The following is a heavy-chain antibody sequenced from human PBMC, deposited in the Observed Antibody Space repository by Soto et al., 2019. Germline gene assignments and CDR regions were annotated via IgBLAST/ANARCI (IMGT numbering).Heavy chain of an antibody. V-gene: IGHV4-61*01. CDR1: GGSVSSGSYY. Sequence: TLSLTCTVSGGSVSSGSYYWSWIRQPPGKGLEWIGYIYYSGSTNYNPSLKSRVTISVDTSKNQFSLKLSSVTAADTAVYYCAREGIAAPQAYWGQGTLVTVSS. CDR3: AREGIAAPQAY. J-gene: IGHJ4*02. CDR2: IYYSGST. D-gene: IGHD6-13*01.